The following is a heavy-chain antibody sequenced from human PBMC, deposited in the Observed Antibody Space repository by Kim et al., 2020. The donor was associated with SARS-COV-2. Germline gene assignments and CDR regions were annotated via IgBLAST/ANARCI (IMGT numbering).Heavy chain of an antibody. D-gene: IGHD5-18*01. CDR2: TDGST. V-gene: IGHV3-53*01. CDR3: GGGYHCAY. J-gene: IGHJ4*02. Sequence: TDGSTYDAGSVKGRFTISRDNSKNTVYLQMNRLAAEDTAVYCCGGGYHCAYWRQGTLVIVSA.